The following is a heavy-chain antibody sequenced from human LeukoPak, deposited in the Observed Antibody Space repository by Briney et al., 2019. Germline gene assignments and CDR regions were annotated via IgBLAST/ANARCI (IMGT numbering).Heavy chain of an antibody. V-gene: IGHV3-74*01. J-gene: IGHJ4*02. CDR2: IKSDGSNT. CDR3: ARFGSTTFADY. D-gene: IGHD3-16*01. CDR1: GFTFSSYW. Sequence: GGSLRLPCAASGFTFSSYWMHWVRQAPGKELVWVSRIKSDGSNTNYADSVKGRFTISRDNAKNTLYLQMNSLRAEDTAVYYCARFGSTTFADYWGQGTLVAVSS.